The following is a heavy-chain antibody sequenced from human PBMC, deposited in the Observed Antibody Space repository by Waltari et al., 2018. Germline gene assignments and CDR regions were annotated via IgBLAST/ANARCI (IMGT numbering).Heavy chain of an antibody. J-gene: IGHJ5*02. CDR1: VYSFTSYW. CDR2: IYPGDSDT. CDR3: ARRRLIAAAGSGWFDP. D-gene: IGHD6-13*01. V-gene: IGHV5-51*01. Sequence: EVQLVQSGAEVKKPGESLKISCKGSVYSFTSYWIGWVRQMPGKGLEWMGIIYPGDSDTRYSPSFQGKVTISADKSISTAYLQWSSLKASDTAMYYCARRRLIAAAGSGWFDPWGQGTLVTVSS.